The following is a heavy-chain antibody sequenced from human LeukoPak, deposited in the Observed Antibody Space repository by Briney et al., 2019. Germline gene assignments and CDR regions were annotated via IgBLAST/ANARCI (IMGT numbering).Heavy chain of an antibody. J-gene: IGHJ4*02. D-gene: IGHD1-7*01. CDR1: GFTFSSYE. CDR3: ARGVTWNSGFDC. V-gene: IGHV3-48*03. CDR2: ISSGGRTI. Sequence: PGGSLRLSCSASGFTFSSYEMSWVRQAPGKGLEWVAYISSGGRTIYYADSVKGGFTISRDNAKNSLYLQMNSLRAEDSAVYYCARGVTWNSGFDCWGQGTLVTVSS.